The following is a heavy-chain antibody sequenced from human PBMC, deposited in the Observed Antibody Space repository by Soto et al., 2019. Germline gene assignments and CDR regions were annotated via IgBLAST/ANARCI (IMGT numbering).Heavy chain of an antibody. CDR2: ISYDGSNK. CDR3: AKDGLLLSTMGLIDY. V-gene: IGHV3-30*18. Sequence: PGGSLRLSCAASGFTFSSYGMHWVRQAPGKGLEWVAVISYDGSNKYYSDSVKGRFTISRDNSKNTLHLQLNSLRAEDTAVYYCAKDGLLLSTMGLIDYWGQGTLVTVSS. D-gene: IGHD1-26*01. CDR1: GFTFSSYG. J-gene: IGHJ4*02.